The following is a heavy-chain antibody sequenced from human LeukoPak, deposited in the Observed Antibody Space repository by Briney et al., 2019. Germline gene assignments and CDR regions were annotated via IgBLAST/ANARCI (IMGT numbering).Heavy chain of an antibody. D-gene: IGHD3-3*01. CDR1: GFTFSSYA. J-gene: IGHJ5*02. Sequence: WGSLRLSCAASGFTFSSYAISWVRQAPGKGLEWVSAISGSGGSTYYADSVKGRFTISRDNSKNTLYLQMNSLRAEDTAVYYCAKGPLVFVLRFLEWLPFDPWGQGTLVTVSS. CDR3: AKGPLVFVLRFLEWLPFDP. CDR2: ISGSGGST. V-gene: IGHV3-23*01.